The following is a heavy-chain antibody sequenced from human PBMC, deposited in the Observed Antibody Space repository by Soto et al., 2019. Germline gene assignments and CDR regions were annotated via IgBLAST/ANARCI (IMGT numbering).Heavy chain of an antibody. V-gene: IGHV3-13*01. Sequence: SLRLSCAASGFTFSSYDMHWVRQATGKGLEWVSAIGTAGDTYYPGSVKGRFTISRENAKNSLYLQMNSLRAGDTAVYYCARVMRDSSGWYYFDYWGQGTLVTVSS. CDR3: ARVMRDSSGWYYFDY. D-gene: IGHD6-19*01. J-gene: IGHJ4*02. CDR1: GFTFSSYD. CDR2: IGTAGDT.